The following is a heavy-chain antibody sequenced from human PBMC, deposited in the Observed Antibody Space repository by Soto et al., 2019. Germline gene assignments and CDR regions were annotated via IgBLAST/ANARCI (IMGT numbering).Heavy chain of an antibody. V-gene: IGHV3-66*01. CDR1: DFTVSSNY. CDR2: IYSGGST. D-gene: IGHD3-10*01. CDR3: ARDSVFWFGELNYMDV. J-gene: IGHJ6*03. Sequence: EVQLVESGGGLVQPGGSLRLSCEASDFTVSSNYMSWVRQAPGKGLEWVSVIYSGGSTYYADSVRGRFTISRDSSKNTIYLQMNSRRAEDTAVYYCARDSVFWFGELNYMDVWGKGTTVTVSS.